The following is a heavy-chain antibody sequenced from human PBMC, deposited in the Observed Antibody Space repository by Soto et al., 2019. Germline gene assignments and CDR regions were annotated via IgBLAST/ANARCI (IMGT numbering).Heavy chain of an antibody. D-gene: IGHD6-13*01. CDR2: IFIGGTT. J-gene: IGHJ4*02. Sequence: GGSLRLSCAASGFTVSSSQMTWVRQAPGKALEWVSLIFIGGTTQYAVSVKGRFTISRDNSKNTLYLQMNSLRTEDTAVYYCARRGPGTYFDYWGQGTLVTVSS. CDR3: ARRGPGTYFDY. V-gene: IGHV3-53*01. CDR1: GFTVSSSQ.